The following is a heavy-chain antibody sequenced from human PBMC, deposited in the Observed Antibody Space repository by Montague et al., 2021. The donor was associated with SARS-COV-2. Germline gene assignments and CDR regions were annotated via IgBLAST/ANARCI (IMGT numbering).Heavy chain of an antibody. CDR3: ARDPRAAWYYYDSSGYPRGDY. J-gene: IGHJ4*02. CDR2: ISSSSSYI. Sequence: SLRLSCAASGFTFSSYSMNWVRQAPGKGLEWVSSISSSSSYIYYADSXKGRFTISRDNAKNSLYLQMNSLRAEDTAVHYCARDPRAAWYYYDSSGYPRGDYWGQGTLVTVSS. CDR1: GFTFSSYS. D-gene: IGHD3-22*01. V-gene: IGHV3-21*01.